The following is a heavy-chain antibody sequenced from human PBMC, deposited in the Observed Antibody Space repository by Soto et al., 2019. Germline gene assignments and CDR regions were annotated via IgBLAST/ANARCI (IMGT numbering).Heavy chain of an antibody. J-gene: IGHJ4*02. CDR3: ARDRSSSWYNGTFYFDS. D-gene: IGHD6-19*01. Sequence: QVQLVQSGAEVRKPGSSVKASCKASGGTFTTYDISWVRQAPGQGLEWMGGIIPLFDATKYAKKFQGRVTITADKSTGTAYMELSSLRSEDTAMYYFARDRSSSWYNGTFYFDSWGQGTLVTVSS. CDR2: IIPLFDAT. V-gene: IGHV1-69*06. CDR1: GGTFTTYD.